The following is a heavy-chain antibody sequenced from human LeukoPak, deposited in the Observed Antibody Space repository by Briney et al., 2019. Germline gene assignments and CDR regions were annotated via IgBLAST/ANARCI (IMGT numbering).Heavy chain of an antibody. CDR3: ARTYYDILTGYLPFDY. CDR1: GYSFPSYW. J-gene: IGHJ4*02. CDR2: IYPGDSDT. V-gene: IGHV5-51*01. D-gene: IGHD3-9*01. Sequence: GESLKISCKGSGYSFPSYWIGWVRQMPGKGLEWMGIIYPGDSDTRYSPSFQGQVTISADKSISTAYLQWSSLKASDTAMYYCARTYYDILTGYLPFDYWGQGTLVTVSS.